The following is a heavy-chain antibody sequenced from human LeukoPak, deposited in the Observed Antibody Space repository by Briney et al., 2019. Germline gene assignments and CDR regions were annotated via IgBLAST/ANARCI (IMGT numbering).Heavy chain of an antibody. CDR3: ARGHSSGWYYFDY. J-gene: IGHJ4*02. Sequence: GGSLRLSCAASGFTVRSTYMSWVRQAPGKGLEWVSVIYADGSTYYADSVKGRFTISRDNSKNTMSFQMNSLRAEDTAVYYCARGHSSGWYYFDYWGQGTLVTVSS. D-gene: IGHD6-19*01. V-gene: IGHV3-53*01. CDR2: IYADGST. CDR1: GFTVRSTY.